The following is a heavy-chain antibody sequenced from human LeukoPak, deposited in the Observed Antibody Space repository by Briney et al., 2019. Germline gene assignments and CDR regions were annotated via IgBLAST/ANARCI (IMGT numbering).Heavy chain of an antibody. D-gene: IGHD1-26*01. Sequence: SETLSLXCTVSGGSISSSSYYWGWIRQPPGKGLEWIGSIYYSGSTYYNPSLKSRVTISVDTSKNQFSLKLSSVTAADTAVYYCARPWLAYYPLLFDPWGQGTLVTVSS. CDR1: GGSISSSSYY. CDR3: ARPWLAYYPLLFDP. CDR2: IYYSGST. V-gene: IGHV4-39*01. J-gene: IGHJ5*02.